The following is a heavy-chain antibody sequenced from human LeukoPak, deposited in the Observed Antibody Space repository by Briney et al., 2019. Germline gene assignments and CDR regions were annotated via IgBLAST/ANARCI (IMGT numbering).Heavy chain of an antibody. CDR2: IIPIFGTA. CDR1: GGTFSSYA. V-gene: IGHV1-69*13. J-gene: IGHJ5*02. Sequence: ASVKVSCKASGGTFSSYAISWVRQAPGQGLEWMGGIIPIFGTANYAQNFQGRVTITADESTSTAYMELSSLRSEDTAVCYCASSYCSSTSCPIGFDPWGQGTLVTVSS. CDR3: ASSYCSSTSCPIGFDP. D-gene: IGHD2-2*01.